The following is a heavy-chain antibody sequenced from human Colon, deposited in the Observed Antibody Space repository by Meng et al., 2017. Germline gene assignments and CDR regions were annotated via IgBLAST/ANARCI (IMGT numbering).Heavy chain of an antibody. CDR2: ISPGGSTK. CDR3: ARDLSRGSDDAFDI. V-gene: IGHV3-48*03. D-gene: IGHD3-10*01. CDR1: GFTFSSYE. Sequence: GGSLRLSCEASGFTFSSYEMIWVRQAPGKGLEWVSNISPGGSTKYYADSVKGRFAVSRDNAKNSLYMQMNSLRVEDTAVYYCARDLSRGSDDAFDIWGQGTMVTVSS. J-gene: IGHJ3*02.